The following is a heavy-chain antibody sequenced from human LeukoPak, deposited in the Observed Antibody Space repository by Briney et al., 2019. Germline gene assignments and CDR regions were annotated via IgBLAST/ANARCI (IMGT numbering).Heavy chain of an antibody. CDR2: ISGSSRYI. J-gene: IGHJ6*02. V-gene: IGHV3-21*01. CDR1: EFIFSDHT. Sequence: GGSLRLSCAASEFIFSDHTMNWVRQAPGKGLDWVSSISGSSRYIYYADSVKGRFTISRDNAKNSLYLQMNSLRAEDTAVYYCARGDHYYYGLDVWGQGTTVTVSS. CDR3: ARGDHYYYGLDV.